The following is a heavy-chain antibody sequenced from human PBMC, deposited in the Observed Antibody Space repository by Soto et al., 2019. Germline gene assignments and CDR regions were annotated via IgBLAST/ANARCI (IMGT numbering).Heavy chain of an antibody. D-gene: IGHD6-13*01. CDR1: GFTFSNYA. J-gene: IGHJ4*02. Sequence: EVQLLESGGGLVQPGGSLRLSCAASGFTFSNYAVTWVRQAPGKRLEWVSTISGSGGSTYYADSVKGRFTISRDNSKNTLFLKMKSLRAEETAVYYCAKDQGSSWYEIDYWGQGTLVTVSS. V-gene: IGHV3-23*01. CDR3: AKDQGSSWYEIDY. CDR2: ISGSGGST.